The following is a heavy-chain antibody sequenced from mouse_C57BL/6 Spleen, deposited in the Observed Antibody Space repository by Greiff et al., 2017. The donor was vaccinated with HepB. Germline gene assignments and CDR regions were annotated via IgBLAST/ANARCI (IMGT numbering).Heavy chain of an antibody. CDR1: GFSLTSYG. CDR3: AKPTNYYGSFWYFDV. D-gene: IGHD1-1*01. J-gene: IGHJ1*03. Sequence: VQVGESGPGLVAPSQTLSITCTASGFSLTSYGVSWVRQPPGKGLGWLGVIWGDGGTNYHSARIPSLTINQDNSKAQVFLKLNSLQPDDTATYYCAKPTNYYGSFWYFDVWGTGTTVTVSS. CDR2: IWGDGGT. V-gene: IGHV2-3*01.